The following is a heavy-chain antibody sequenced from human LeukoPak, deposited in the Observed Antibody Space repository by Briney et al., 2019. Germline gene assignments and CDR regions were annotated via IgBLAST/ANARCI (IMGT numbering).Heavy chain of an antibody. CDR3: AREPFMITFGGVIASDAFDI. D-gene: IGHD3-16*02. J-gene: IGHJ3*02. CDR1: GGSISSYY. V-gene: IGHV4-4*07. Sequence: NPSETLSLTCTVSGGSISSYYWSWIRQPAGKGLEWIGRIHTSGSTNYNPSLKSRVTMSVDTSKNQFSLKLSSVTAADTAVYYCAREPFMITFGGVIASDAFDIWGQGTMVTVSS. CDR2: IHTSGST.